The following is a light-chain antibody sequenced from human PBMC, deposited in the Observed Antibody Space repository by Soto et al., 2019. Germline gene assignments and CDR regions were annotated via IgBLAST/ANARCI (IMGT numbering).Light chain of an antibody. CDR3: QQYGSSPMYT. CDR1: QAFSSSY. Sequence: EIVLTQSPGTLSLSPGERATLSCRASQAFSSSYLAWYQQKPGQAPRLLIYGASGRATGIPDRFSGSGSGTDFTLTISRLEPEDFAVYYCQQYGSSPMYTFGQGTKLEIK. V-gene: IGKV3-20*01. J-gene: IGKJ2*01. CDR2: GAS.